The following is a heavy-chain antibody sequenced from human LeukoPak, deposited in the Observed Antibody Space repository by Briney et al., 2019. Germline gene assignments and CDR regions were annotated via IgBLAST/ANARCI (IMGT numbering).Heavy chain of an antibody. V-gene: IGHV3-21*01. CDR1: GFTFSSYS. D-gene: IGHD6-19*01. CDR3: ARDYRYGQYSIGWYSMDV. J-gene: IGHJ6*03. Sequence: GGSLRLSCAASGFTFSSYSMNWVRQAPGKGLEWVSSISSSSSYIYYADSVKGRFTISRDNAKNSLYLQMNSLRAEDTAVYYCARDYRYGQYSIGWYSMDVWGKGTTVTVSS. CDR2: ISSSSSYI.